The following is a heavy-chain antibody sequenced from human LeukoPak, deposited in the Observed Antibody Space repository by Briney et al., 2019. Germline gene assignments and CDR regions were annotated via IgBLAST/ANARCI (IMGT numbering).Heavy chain of an antibody. Sequence: GASLKISCKGSGYSFTSYWIGWVRQLPGKGLEWMGIIYPGDSDTRYNPSFQGQVTISADKSISTAYLQWSSLKAADTAMYYCARLHKARDHNWFDPWGQGTLVTVSS. CDR1: GYSFTSYW. CDR3: ARLHKARDHNWFDP. J-gene: IGHJ5*02. CDR2: IYPGDSDT. D-gene: IGHD5-24*01. V-gene: IGHV5-51*01.